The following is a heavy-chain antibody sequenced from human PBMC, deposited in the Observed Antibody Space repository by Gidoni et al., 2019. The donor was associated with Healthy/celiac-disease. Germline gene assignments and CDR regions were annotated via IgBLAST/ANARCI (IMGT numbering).Heavy chain of an antibody. Sequence: EVQLLESGGGLVQPGVSLRLSCADSGFTFLSYAMSWVRQAPGKGLEWVSAISGSGGSTYFADSVKGRFTISRDSSKNTLYLQMNSLRAEDTAVYYCAKETRDGTTVTKGHAFDIWGQGTMVTVSS. J-gene: IGHJ3*02. CDR3: AKETRDGTTVTKGHAFDI. V-gene: IGHV3-23*01. CDR1: GFTFLSYA. D-gene: IGHD4-17*01. CDR2: ISGSGGST.